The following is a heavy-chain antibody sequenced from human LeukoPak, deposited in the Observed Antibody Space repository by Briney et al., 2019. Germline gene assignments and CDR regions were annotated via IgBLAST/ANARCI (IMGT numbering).Heavy chain of an antibody. Sequence: GGSLRLSCAASGFTFSSYSMNWVRQAPGKGLEWVSSISSSSSYIYYADSVKGRFTISRDNAKNSLYLQMNSLRAEDTAVYYCARDRPIAVAGTNVRVRDYYYYYMDVWGKGTTVTVSS. D-gene: IGHD6-19*01. V-gene: IGHV3-21*01. CDR1: GFTFSSYS. J-gene: IGHJ6*03. CDR3: ARDRPIAVAGTNVRVRDYYYYYMDV. CDR2: ISSSSSYI.